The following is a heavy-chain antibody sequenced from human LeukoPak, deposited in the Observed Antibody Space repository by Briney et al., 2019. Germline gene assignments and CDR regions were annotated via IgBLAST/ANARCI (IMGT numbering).Heavy chain of an antibody. V-gene: IGHV4-34*01. Sequence: KSSETLSLTCAVYGGSFSGYYWSWIRQPPGKGLEWIGETNHSGSTNYNPSLKSRVTISVDTSKNQFSLKLSSVTAADTAVYYCARLVVPAAIQPGAYYYYYYMDVWGKGTTVTVSS. J-gene: IGHJ6*03. CDR1: GGSFSGYY. D-gene: IGHD2-2*02. CDR3: ARLVVPAAIQPGAYYYYYYMDV. CDR2: TNHSGST.